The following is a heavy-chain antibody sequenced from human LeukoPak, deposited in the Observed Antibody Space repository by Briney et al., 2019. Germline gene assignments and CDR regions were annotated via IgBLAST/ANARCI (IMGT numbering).Heavy chain of an antibody. CDR3: ARVEGAGSATDY. D-gene: IGHD3-10*01. V-gene: IGHV3-74*01. CDR1: GFTFSSHW. CDR2: VNGDGSTT. Sequence: PGGSLRLSCAASGFTFSSHWMSWVRQAPGKGLEWVSRVNGDGSTTRYADSVKGRFTISRDNAKNTLFLQMNSLRAEDTAVYYCARVEGAGSATDYWGQGTLVTVSS. J-gene: IGHJ4*02.